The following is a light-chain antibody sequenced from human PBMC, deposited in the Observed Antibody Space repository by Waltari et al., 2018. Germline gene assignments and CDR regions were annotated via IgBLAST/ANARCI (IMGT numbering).Light chain of an antibody. V-gene: IGKV4-1*01. J-gene: IGKJ1*01. CDR1: QSLLYSSNNKDY. CDR2: WAS. Sequence: DIVMTQSPDSLAVSLGERATINCKSSQSLLYSSNNKDYLAWYQQKPGQPPKLLIYWASTRESGVPDRFSGGGSGTDFTLTISSLQAEDVAVYYCQQYYNIPSTFGQGTKMEIK. CDR3: QQYYNIPST.